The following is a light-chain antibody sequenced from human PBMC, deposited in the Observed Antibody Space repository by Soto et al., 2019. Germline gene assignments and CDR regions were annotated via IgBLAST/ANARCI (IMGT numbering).Light chain of an antibody. V-gene: IGKV1-17*01. Sequence: QMTQSPSSLSASVGDTVTISCRASQGIGDDLGWYQQKPGEAPRRLIYGASILPSGVPSRFSGSGSGTEFPLTVIGLQPEDCATYFCLEHNTYPCRFGGGTKVEIK. CDR2: GAS. J-gene: IGKJ4*01. CDR3: LEHNTYPCR. CDR1: QGIGDD.